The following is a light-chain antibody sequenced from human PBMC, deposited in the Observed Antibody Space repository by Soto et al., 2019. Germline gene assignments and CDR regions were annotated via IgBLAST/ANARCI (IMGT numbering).Light chain of an antibody. Sequence: SYELTPPPSVSVAPGQTARITCGGNHIRSKSVHWYQQRPGQAPVLVVCDDSDRPSGIPERFSGSNSGNTATLTISRVEAGDEADYYCQVWDSGSDQGVFGGGTKLTVL. CDR3: QVWDSGSDQGV. CDR2: DDS. CDR1: HIRSKS. J-gene: IGLJ3*02. V-gene: IGLV3-21*02.